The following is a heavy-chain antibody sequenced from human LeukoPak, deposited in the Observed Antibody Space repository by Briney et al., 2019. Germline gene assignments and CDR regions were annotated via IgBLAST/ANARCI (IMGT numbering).Heavy chain of an antibody. Sequence: GGSLRLSCAASGFTFSSYAMSWVRQAPGKGLEWVSYISSSGSTIYYADSVKGRFTISRDNAKNSLYLQMNSLRAEDTAVYYCARTLAPTYYYDSSGYYYVNYWGQGTLVTVSS. V-gene: IGHV3-48*04. CDR2: ISSSGSTI. CDR3: ARTLAPTYYYDSSGYYYVNY. D-gene: IGHD3-22*01. CDR1: GFTFSSYA. J-gene: IGHJ4*02.